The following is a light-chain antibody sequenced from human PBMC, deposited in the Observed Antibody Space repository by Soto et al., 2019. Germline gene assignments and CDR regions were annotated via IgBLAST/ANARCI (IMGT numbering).Light chain of an antibody. Sequence: EIVLTQSPGTLSLSPGERSTLSCRASQSVGDTYLAWYQQKPGQAPRILIYGASSRATGIPVRFSGSGSGTECTLTISSLQSEDVAVYYCQQYNNWPLTLGQGTRLEIK. V-gene: IGKV3-15*01. CDR2: GAS. J-gene: IGKJ5*01. CDR3: QQYNNWPLT. CDR1: QSVGDT.